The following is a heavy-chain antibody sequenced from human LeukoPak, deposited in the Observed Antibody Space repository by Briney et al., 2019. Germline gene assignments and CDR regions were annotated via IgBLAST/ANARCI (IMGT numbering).Heavy chain of an antibody. V-gene: IGHV4-34*01. CDR2: INHSGST. CDR1: GGSFSGYY. J-gene: IGHJ4*02. D-gene: IGHD1-1*01. CDR3: ARGGWNKFDY. Sequence: SETLSLTCAVYGGSFSGYYWSWIRQPPGKGLEWIGEINHSGSTNYNPSLKGRVTISVDTSKNQFSLKLSSVTAADTAVYYCARGGWNKFDYWGQGTLVTVSS.